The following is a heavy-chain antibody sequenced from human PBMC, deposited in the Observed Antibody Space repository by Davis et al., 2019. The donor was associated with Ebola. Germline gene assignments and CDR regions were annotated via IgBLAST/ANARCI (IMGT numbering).Heavy chain of an antibody. CDR3: ARDLRYDSSGYDYYFYMDV. D-gene: IGHD3-22*01. CDR1: GGSINSYY. Sequence: PGGSLRLSCTVSGGSINSYYWSWIRQPPGKGLEWIGYIYYSGSTYYKPSLKSRVTISLDTSKNQFSLNLYSVTAADTAVYYCARDLRYDSSGYDYYFYMDVCGKGTTVTVSS. J-gene: IGHJ6*03. CDR2: IYYSGST. V-gene: IGHV4-59*12.